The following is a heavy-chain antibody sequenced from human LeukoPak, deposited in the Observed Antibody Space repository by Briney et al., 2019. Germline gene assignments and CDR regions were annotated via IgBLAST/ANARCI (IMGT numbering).Heavy chain of an antibody. J-gene: IGHJ4*02. CDR3: SRESGAFCPFGY. CDR1: GGSISNTNW. D-gene: IGHD1-26*01. CDR2: VSLAGQT. Sequence: SGTLSLTCAVSGGSISNTNWWSWVRPPPGQGLEWIGEVSLAGQTNYNPSLNGRVTMSLDESTNQVSLKLPSVTAADTAFYYCSRESGAFCPFGYWGQGTLVIVPS. V-gene: IGHV4-4*02.